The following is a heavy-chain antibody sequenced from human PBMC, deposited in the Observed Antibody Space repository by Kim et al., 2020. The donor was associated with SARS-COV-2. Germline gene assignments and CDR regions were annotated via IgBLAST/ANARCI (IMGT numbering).Heavy chain of an antibody. CDR1: GFTFSSYE. CDR2: IISSGSTI. Sequence: GGSLRLSCAASGFTFSSYEMNWVRQAPGKGLGWVSYIISSGSTIYYADSVKGRFTISRDNAKNSLYLQMNSLRAEDTAVYYCATIAARPDYYYYMDVWGKGTTVTVSS. J-gene: IGHJ6*03. CDR3: ATIAARPDYYYYMDV. D-gene: IGHD6-6*01. V-gene: IGHV3-48*03.